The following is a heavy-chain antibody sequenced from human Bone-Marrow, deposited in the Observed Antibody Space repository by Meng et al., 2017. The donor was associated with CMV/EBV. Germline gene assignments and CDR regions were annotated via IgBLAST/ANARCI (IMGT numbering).Heavy chain of an antibody. J-gene: IGHJ4*02. CDR1: GYSISSGYY. Sequence: SETLSLTCTVSGYSISSGYYWGWIRQPPGKGLEWIGSIYYSGSTNYNPSLKSRVTISVDTSKNQFSLKLSSVTAADTAVYYCASSYYYDSSGYLYWGQGTLVTVSS. V-gene: IGHV4-38-2*02. CDR2: IYYSGST. CDR3: ASSYYYDSSGYLY. D-gene: IGHD3-22*01.